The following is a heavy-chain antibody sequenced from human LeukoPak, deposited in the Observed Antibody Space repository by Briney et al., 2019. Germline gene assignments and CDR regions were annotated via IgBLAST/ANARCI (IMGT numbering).Heavy chain of an antibody. D-gene: IGHD6-25*01. Sequence: SETLSVTCTVCGGSISPISSSTYYWGWIRQAPGKGLEWIGSLFYAKNTHYYPSLKSRATLSVDSSKNQFSLKLTSVTAADAAVYFCARQLPTAAADTRGYFDYWGQGTVVTVSS. CDR2: LFYAKNT. J-gene: IGHJ4*02. CDR3: ARQLPTAAADTRGYFDY. CDR1: GGSISPISSSTYY. V-gene: IGHV4-39*01.